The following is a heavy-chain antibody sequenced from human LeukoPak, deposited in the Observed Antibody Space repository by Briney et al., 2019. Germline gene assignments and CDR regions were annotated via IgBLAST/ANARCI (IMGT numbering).Heavy chain of an antibody. CDR2: IYPGDSDT. CDR3: ARGRVRATVSPRSFDI. CDR1: GYSLTSYW. J-gene: IGHJ3*02. Sequence: GESLKISCQVSGYSLTSYWIGWVRQMPGKGLEWMGIIYPGDSDTRYGPSFQGQVTISADKSISAAYLQWSSLKASDTAMYYCARGRVRATVSPRSFDIWGQGTMVTVSS. D-gene: IGHD4-17*01. V-gene: IGHV5-51*01.